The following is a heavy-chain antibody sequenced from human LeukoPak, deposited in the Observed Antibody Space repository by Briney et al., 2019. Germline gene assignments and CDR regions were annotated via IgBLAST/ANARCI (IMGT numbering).Heavy chain of an antibody. V-gene: IGHV4-4*07. CDR1: GVSISSYY. J-gene: IGHJ5*02. Sequence: PSETLSLTCTVSGVSISSYYWSWIRQPAGKGLEWIGRIYTSGITSYNPSFKSRVTMSVDTSKNQFSLKLISVTAADTAVYYCARGGIPAAISMNWFDPWGQGTLVTVSS. D-gene: IGHD2-2*01. CDR3: ARGGIPAAISMNWFDP. CDR2: IYTSGIT.